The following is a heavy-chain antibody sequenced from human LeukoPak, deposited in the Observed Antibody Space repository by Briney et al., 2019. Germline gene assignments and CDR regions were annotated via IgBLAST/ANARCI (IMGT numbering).Heavy chain of an antibody. CDR3: ARGGWVAAAGPFDP. CDR2: IYKNGST. Sequence: PSETLSLTCTVSGGSISSYYWSWIRQPAGKGLEWIGRIYKNGSTSFSSSLKGRITMSVDTSKNQFSLKLNSVTAADTAVYYCARGGWVAAAGPFDPWGQGTLVTVSS. D-gene: IGHD6-13*01. V-gene: IGHV4-4*07. CDR1: GGSISSYY. J-gene: IGHJ5*02.